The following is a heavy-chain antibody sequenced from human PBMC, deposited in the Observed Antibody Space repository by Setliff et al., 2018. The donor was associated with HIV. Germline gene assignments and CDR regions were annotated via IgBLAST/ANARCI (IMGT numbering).Heavy chain of an antibody. CDR1: GGSMSGYY. CDR2: IFTSGST. Sequence: PSETLSLTCSVSGGSMSGYYWSWIRQPAGKGLDWVGHIFTSGSTNYNPSLKSRVTISVDTSKNLFSLKLSSVTAADTGVYYCARMRLDGGYSYDYWGQGTLVTVSS. J-gene: IGHJ4*02. D-gene: IGHD5-12*01. V-gene: IGHV4-4*07. CDR3: ARMRLDGGYSYDY.